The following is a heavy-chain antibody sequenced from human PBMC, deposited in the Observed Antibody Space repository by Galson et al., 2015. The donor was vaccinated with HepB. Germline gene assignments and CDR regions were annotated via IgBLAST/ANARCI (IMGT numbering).Heavy chain of an antibody. CDR3: ARDRGDDLLTGFYLHFDY. D-gene: IGHD3-9*01. CDR2: ISAYNGNT. CDR1: GYTFTSSG. Sequence: SVKVSCKASGYTFTSSGISWVRQAPGQGLEWMGWISAYNGNTNYAQKFQGRVTMTTDTSTSTAYMELRSLRSDDTAVYYCARDRGDDLLTGFYLHFDYWGQGTLVTVSS. V-gene: IGHV1-18*01. J-gene: IGHJ4*02.